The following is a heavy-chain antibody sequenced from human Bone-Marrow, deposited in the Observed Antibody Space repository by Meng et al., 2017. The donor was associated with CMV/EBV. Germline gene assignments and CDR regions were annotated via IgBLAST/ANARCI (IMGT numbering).Heavy chain of an antibody. V-gene: IGHV3-20*04. CDR1: GFTFDDYG. J-gene: IGHJ6*02. CDR3: ARGLDSSGWYYYFYGMDV. D-gene: IGHD6-19*01. Sequence: GGSLRLSCVASGFTFDDYGMTWVRQAPGKGLEWVSGINWNGGSTVYADSVKGRFTISRDNAKNSLYLQMNSLRAEDTAVYYCARGLDSSGWYYYFYGMDVWGQGTTVTVSS. CDR2: INWNGGST.